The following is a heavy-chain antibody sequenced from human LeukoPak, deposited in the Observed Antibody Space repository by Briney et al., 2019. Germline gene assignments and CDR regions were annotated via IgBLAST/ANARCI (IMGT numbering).Heavy chain of an antibody. D-gene: IGHD4-17*01. J-gene: IGHJ4*02. Sequence: SQTLSLTCAISGDSVSSKNSAWNWIRQSPSRGLEWLGRTYYRSKWSKDYAVSMRSRITINPDTSKNQFSLQLNSVTPEDTAVYYCARDLNGDFSLDSWGQGTLVTVSS. CDR2: TYYRSKWSK. V-gene: IGHV6-1*01. CDR1: GDSVSSKNSA. CDR3: ARDLNGDFSLDS.